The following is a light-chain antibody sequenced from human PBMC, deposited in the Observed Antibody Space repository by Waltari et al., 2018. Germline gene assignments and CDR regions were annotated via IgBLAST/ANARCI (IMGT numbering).Light chain of an antibody. J-gene: IGLJ1*01. CDR2: YDR. V-gene: IGLV3-21*01. CDR1: NIGTYS. Sequence: SYVVTQPPSLSVAPGETATITCGGDNIGTYSVHGDQEKAGQAPGLVIFYDRDRPSGPPVRFSGSDTGNTATLTISRVEAGDEASYYCPVWQPHVDPGVFGTGTEVTVL. CDR3: PVWQPHVDPGV.